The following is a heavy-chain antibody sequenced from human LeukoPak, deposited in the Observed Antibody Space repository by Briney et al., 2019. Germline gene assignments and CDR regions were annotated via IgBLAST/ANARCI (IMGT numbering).Heavy chain of an antibody. Sequence: GSLRLSCAASGFTFSSYAMHWVRQAPGKGLEWIGTIYYTGGTYYNPSLKSRVTISVDTSKNQFSLRLSSVTAADTAVYYCARTTEAHSWLTRYYSYYMDVWGKGTTVTVSS. V-gene: IGHV4-39*07. D-gene: IGHD6-13*01. CDR3: ARTTEAHSWLTRYYSYYMDV. J-gene: IGHJ6*03. CDR1: GFTFSSYA. CDR2: IYYTGGT.